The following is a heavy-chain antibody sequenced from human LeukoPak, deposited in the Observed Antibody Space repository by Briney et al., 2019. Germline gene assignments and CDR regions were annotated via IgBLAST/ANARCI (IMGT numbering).Heavy chain of an antibody. CDR3: IVVVPAAILDGMDV. Sequence: GRSLRLSCAASGFTFSSYAMHWVRQAPGKGLEWVAVISYDGSNKYYADSVKGRFTISRDDSKNTAYLQMNSLKTEDTAVYYCIVVVPAAILDGMDVWGKGTTVTVSS. D-gene: IGHD2-2*01. J-gene: IGHJ6*04. CDR2: ISYDGSNK. CDR1: GFTFSSYA. V-gene: IGHV3-30-3*01.